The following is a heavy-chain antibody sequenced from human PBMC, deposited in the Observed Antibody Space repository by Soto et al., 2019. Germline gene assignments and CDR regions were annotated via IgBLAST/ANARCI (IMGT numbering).Heavy chain of an antibody. CDR1: GFTFSSYA. Sequence: GGSLRLSCAASGFTFSSYAMHWVRQAPGKGLEWVAVISYDGSNKYYADSVKGRFTISRDDSKNTLYLQMNSLRAEDTAVYYCARDRDSSSSRPQFDYWGQGTLITVSS. V-gene: IGHV3-30-3*01. D-gene: IGHD6-6*01. J-gene: IGHJ4*02. CDR2: ISYDGSNK. CDR3: ARDRDSSSSRPQFDY.